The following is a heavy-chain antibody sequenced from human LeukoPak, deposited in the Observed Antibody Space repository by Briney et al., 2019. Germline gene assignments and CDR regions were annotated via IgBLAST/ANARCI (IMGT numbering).Heavy chain of an antibody. D-gene: IGHD3-10*01. CDR3: AKETPMVRGAFDI. V-gene: IGHV3-74*01. J-gene: IGHJ3*02. Sequence: GGSLRLSCAASGFTFSSYWMHWVRQAPGKGLVWVSRINSDGSSTSYADSVKGRFTISRDNAKNTLYLQMNSLRAEDTALYYCAKETPMVRGAFDIWGQGTMVTVSS. CDR2: INSDGSST. CDR1: GFTFSSYW.